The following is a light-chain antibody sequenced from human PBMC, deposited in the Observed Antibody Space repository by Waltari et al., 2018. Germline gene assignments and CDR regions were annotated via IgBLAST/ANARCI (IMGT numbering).Light chain of an antibody. CDR2: DVS. J-gene: IGLJ3*02. CDR3: SSQSSDDVVL. V-gene: IGLV2-14*03. Sequence: QSALTQPASVSGSPGQSITIPCTGPSSDVGTHNSVSWYQDHPGQGPKVIIYDVSDRPSGVSARFSGSKSGNTASLTISGLQAEDEADYYCSSQSSDDVVLFGGGTKVTVL. CDR1: SSDVGTHNS.